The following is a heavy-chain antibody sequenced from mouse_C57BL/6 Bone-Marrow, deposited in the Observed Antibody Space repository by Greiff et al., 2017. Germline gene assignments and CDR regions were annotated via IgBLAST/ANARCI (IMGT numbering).Heavy chain of an antibody. CDR1: GFTFSDYG. CDR3: ARQRGAMAY. Sequence: EVMLVESGGGLVKPGGSLKLSCAASGFTFSDYGMHWVRQAPGKGLEWVAYISSGSSTIYYADTVKGRFTISRDNAKNTLFLQLTSLRSEDTAMYYCARQRGAMAYWGQGTSVTVSS. CDR2: ISSGSSTI. V-gene: IGHV5-17*01. J-gene: IGHJ4*01.